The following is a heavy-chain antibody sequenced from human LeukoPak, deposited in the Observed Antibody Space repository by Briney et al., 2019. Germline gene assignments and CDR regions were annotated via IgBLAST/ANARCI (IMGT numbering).Heavy chain of an antibody. Sequence: GDSLKISSKASGYSFTNSWISWLRQMPGKGLEWMGIIYPGDSDTKYSPSFQGQVTISADKSITTAYLQWSSLKASDTAMYYCARPSGTYNRFDFWAQGTLVTVSS. D-gene: IGHD1-26*01. CDR1: GYSFTNSW. CDR2: IYPGDSDT. J-gene: IGHJ4*02. CDR3: ARPSGTYNRFDF. V-gene: IGHV5-51*01.